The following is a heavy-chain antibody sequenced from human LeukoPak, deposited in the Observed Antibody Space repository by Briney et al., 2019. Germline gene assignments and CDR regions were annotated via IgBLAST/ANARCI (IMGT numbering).Heavy chain of an antibody. CDR3: AKAVGRDGSNLRPYYFDY. CDR1: GFTFDDYA. Sequence: GGSLRLSCAAAGFTFDDYAMHWVRQAPGKGLEWVSGISWNSGSIAYADSVKGRFTISRDNAKNSLYLQMNSLGAEDTAFYSCAKAVGRDGSNLRPYYFDYWGQGTLVTVSS. D-gene: IGHD5-24*01. CDR2: ISWNSGSI. J-gene: IGHJ4*02. V-gene: IGHV3-9*01.